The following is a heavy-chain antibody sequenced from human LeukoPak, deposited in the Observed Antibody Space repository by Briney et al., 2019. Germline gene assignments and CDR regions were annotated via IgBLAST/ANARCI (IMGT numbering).Heavy chain of an antibody. CDR3: ARDGYSYGQPAYYYGMDV. CDR2: INHSGST. V-gene: IGHV4-39*07. CDR1: GGSISSSSYY. D-gene: IGHD5-18*01. Sequence: PSETLSLTCTVSGGSISSSSYYWGWIRQPPGKGLEWIGEINHSGSTNYNPSLKSRVTISVDTSKNQFSLKLSSVTAADTAVYYCARDGYSYGQPAYYYGMDVWGQGTTVTVSS. J-gene: IGHJ6*02.